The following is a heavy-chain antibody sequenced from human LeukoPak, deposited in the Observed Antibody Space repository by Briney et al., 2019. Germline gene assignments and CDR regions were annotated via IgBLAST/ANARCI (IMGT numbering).Heavy chain of an antibody. D-gene: IGHD3-3*01. J-gene: IGHJ3*02. Sequence: PSETLSLACAVYGGSFSGYYWSWIRQPPGKGLEWIGEINHSGSTNYNPSLKSRVTISVDTSKNQFSLKLSSVTAADTAVYYCARALNYDFWSGYPDDAFDIWGQGTMVTVSS. V-gene: IGHV4-34*01. CDR3: ARALNYDFWSGYPDDAFDI. CDR1: GGSFSGYY. CDR2: INHSGST.